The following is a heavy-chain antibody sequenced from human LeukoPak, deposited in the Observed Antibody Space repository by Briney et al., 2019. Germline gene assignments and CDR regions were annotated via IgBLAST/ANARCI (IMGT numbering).Heavy chain of an antibody. CDR1: GYTFTSHA. Sequence: ASVKVSCKASGYTFTSHAIHWVRQAPGQRLEWMGWINAGNGYTEYPQNFRDRVTITRDTSANTVYMELSSLRSEDTAVYFCARAECASCYLVDFWGQGTLITVSS. D-gene: IGHD2-2*01. V-gene: IGHV1-3*01. J-gene: IGHJ4*02. CDR3: ARAECASCYLVDF. CDR2: INAGNGYT.